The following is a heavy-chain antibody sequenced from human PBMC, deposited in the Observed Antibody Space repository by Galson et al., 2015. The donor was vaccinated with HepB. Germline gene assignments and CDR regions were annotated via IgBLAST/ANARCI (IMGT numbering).Heavy chain of an antibody. CDR1: GFTFSTYS. D-gene: IGHD1-26*01. Sequence: SLRLSCAASGFTFSTYSMNWVRQAPGKGLEWISYISRSSSNRYYADSVNGRFTISRDDAKSTVYLQMNSLRAEDTAVYFCARHSGSYYVISPFDYWGQGTLVTVSS. CDR3: ARHSGSYYVISPFDY. CDR2: ISRSSSNR. V-gene: IGHV3-48*01. J-gene: IGHJ4*02.